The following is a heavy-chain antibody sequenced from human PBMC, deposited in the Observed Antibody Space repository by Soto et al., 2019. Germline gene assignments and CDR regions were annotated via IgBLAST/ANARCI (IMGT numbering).Heavy chain of an antibody. CDR3: ARAVAVAADFDY. CDR2: INAGNGNT. J-gene: IGHJ4*02. D-gene: IGHD6-19*01. Sequence: ASVKGACKASGYTFTGYAMHWVRQAPGQRLEWTGWINAGNGNTKYSQKFQGRVTITRDTSASTAYMELSSLRSEDTAVYYCARAVAVAADFDYWGQGTLVTVSS. V-gene: IGHV1-3*01. CDR1: GYTFTGYA.